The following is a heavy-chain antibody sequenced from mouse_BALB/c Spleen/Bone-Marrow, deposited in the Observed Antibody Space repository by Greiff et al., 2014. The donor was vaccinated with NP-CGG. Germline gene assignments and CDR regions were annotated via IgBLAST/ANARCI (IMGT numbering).Heavy chain of an antibody. D-gene: IGHD1-1*01. J-gene: IGHJ3*01. CDR1: GFSFSGYG. V-gene: IGHV5-6*01. CDR3: AGPFTTVVATVFAY. CDR2: IGVGGTYT. Sequence: EVQRVESGGDLVKPGGSLKLSCAASGFSFSGYGMSWVRQTPDKRLGWVATIGVGGTYTYYPDSVKGRFTISRDNAKNTLYLRMSSLKSEDTAMYYCAGPFTTVVATVFAYWGQGTLVTVSA.